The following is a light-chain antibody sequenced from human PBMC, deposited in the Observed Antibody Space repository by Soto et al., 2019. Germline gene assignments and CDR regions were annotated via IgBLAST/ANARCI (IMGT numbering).Light chain of an antibody. CDR3: SSYTTSTTLVL. CDR2: EVS. J-gene: IGLJ2*01. CDR1: SSDVGGYKY. Sequence: QSALTQPASVSGSPGQSITISCTGTSSDVGGYKYVSWYQQHPGKAPKLMIYEVSNRPSGVSNRFSGSKSGNTASLTISGLQAEYEADYYCSSYTTSTTLVLFGGGTKLTVL. V-gene: IGLV2-14*01.